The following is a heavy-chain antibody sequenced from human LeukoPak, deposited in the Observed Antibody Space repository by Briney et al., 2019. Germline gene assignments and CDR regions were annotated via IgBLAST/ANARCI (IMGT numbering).Heavy chain of an antibody. J-gene: IGHJ5*02. V-gene: IGHV3-53*01. CDR1: GFTLSRNH. D-gene: IGHD5-12*01. Sequence: GGSLRLSCAASGFTLSRNHMSWVRQAPGKGLEWVSLIYSGGSIHHTDPVTGRFTISRENYKNTICRQRKSLRAEDTAVYYCARADSGFDHWGQGTVVTVSS. CDR2: IYSGGSI. CDR3: ARADSGFDH.